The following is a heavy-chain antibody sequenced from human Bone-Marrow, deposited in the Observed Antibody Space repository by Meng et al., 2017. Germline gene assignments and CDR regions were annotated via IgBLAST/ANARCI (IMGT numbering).Heavy chain of an antibody. CDR1: GYTFSAYY. CDR3: ARADSAAAGTPAYFQH. Sequence: ASVKVSCKASGYTFSAYYMYWVRQAPGQGLEWMGWINPKSGGTNYAQKFQGRVTMTRDTSISTAYMELSSLRSEDTAVYYCARADSAAAGTPAYFQHWGQGTLVTVSS. J-gene: IGHJ1*01. CDR2: INPKSGGT. D-gene: IGHD6-13*01. V-gene: IGHV1-2*02.